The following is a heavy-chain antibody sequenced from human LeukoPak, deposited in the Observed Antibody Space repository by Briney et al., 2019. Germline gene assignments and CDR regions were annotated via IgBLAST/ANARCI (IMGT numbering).Heavy chain of an antibody. CDR3: ARYSSSSGGASHYFDY. V-gene: IGHV3-74*01. CDR1: GFSLRSYW. Sequence: GGSLRLSCAVSGFSLRSYWMHWVRQAPGKGLVWVSRISGDGSMTNYADSVKGRFTISRDNAKNTVYLQMNSLRAEDTTVYYCARYSSSSGGASHYFDYWGQGTLVTVSS. D-gene: IGHD6-6*01. CDR2: ISGDGSMT. J-gene: IGHJ4*02.